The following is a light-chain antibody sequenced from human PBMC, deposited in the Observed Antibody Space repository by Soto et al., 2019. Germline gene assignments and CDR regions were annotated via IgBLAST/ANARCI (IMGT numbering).Light chain of an antibody. CDR2: EVN. V-gene: IGLV2-8*01. CDR1: SSDVADYQY. CDR3: SSYAGSSTYV. Sequence: QSALTQPPSASGSPGQSVTISCTGTSSDVADYQYVSWYQQHPGKAPKLMIYEVNKRPSWIPDRFSGSKSGSTASLTVSGLQPEDEADYYCSSYAGSSTYVFGTGTKLTVL. J-gene: IGLJ1*01.